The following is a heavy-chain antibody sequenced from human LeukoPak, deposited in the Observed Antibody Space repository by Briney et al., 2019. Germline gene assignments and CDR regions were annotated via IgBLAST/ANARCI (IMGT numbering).Heavy chain of an antibody. CDR1: GFTFSSYE. V-gene: IGHV3-48*03. Sequence: GGSLRLSCAASGFTFSSYEMNWVRQAPGKGLEWVSYISSSGSTIYYADSVKGRFTISRGNAKNSLYLQMHSLRAEDTAVYYCARDGGYSYGFDYWGQGTLVTVSS. CDR3: ARDGGYSYGFDY. J-gene: IGHJ4*02. CDR2: ISSSGSTI. D-gene: IGHD5-18*01.